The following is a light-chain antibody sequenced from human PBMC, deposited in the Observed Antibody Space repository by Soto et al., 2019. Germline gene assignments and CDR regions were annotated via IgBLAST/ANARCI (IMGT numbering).Light chain of an antibody. CDR2: ATS. CDR1: QTVNSDY. Sequence: EIVLTQSPGTLSLSPGETVTLSCRASQTVNSDYLAWFQQRPGQAPRLLIFATSRRATDIPDRFSGSGSGTDFTLAIRRLEPEDFAVYYCHQFGYSPRTFGQGTKVDIK. J-gene: IGKJ1*01. V-gene: IGKV3-20*01. CDR3: HQFGYSPRT.